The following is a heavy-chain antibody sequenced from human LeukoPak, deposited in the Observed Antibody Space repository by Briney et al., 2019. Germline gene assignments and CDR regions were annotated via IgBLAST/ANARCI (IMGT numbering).Heavy chain of an antibody. CDR3: ARGSLWFGELSYYYGMDV. D-gene: IGHD3-10*01. Sequence: GGSLRLSCAASGFTFSSHEMNWVRQAPGKGLEWVSYISSSGSTIYYADSVKGRFTISRDNAKNSLYLQMNSLRAGDTAVYYCARGSLWFGELSYYYGMDVWGQGTTVTVSS. CDR2: ISSSGSTI. V-gene: IGHV3-48*03. J-gene: IGHJ6*02. CDR1: GFTFSSHE.